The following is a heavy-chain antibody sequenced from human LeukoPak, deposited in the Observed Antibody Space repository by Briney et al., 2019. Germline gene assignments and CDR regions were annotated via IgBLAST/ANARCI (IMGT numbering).Heavy chain of an antibody. Sequence: GSLRLSCAASGFTFSSYAMSWVRQAPGKGLEWVSAISGSGGSTYYADSVKGRFTISRDNSKNTLYLQMNSLRAEDTAVYYCAKIGGIVVVPAGIFDYWGQGTLVTVSS. V-gene: IGHV3-23*01. D-gene: IGHD2-2*01. CDR1: GFTFSSYA. CDR3: AKIGGIVVVPAGIFDY. J-gene: IGHJ4*02. CDR2: ISGSGGST.